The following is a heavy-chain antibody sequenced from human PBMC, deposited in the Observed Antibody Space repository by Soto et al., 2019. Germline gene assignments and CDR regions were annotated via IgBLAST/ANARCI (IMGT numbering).Heavy chain of an antibody. Sequence: PSETLSLTCTVAGDSISSSSYYWGWIRQPPGKGLEWIGSIYYSGSTYYNPSLKSRVTISVDTSKNQFSLKLSSVTAADTAVHYCARRLRGYCSGGSCYSGGGVWARFDYWGQGTLVTVSS. D-gene: IGHD2-15*01. CDR2: IYYSGST. CDR3: ARRLRGYCSGGSCYSGGGVWARFDY. V-gene: IGHV4-39*01. CDR1: GDSISSSSYY. J-gene: IGHJ4*02.